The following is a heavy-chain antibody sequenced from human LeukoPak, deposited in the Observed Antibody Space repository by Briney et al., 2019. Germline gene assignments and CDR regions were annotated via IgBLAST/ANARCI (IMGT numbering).Heavy chain of an antibody. CDR2: ISYDGSNK. CDR1: GFTFSSYG. D-gene: IGHD4-23*01. J-gene: IGHJ4*02. V-gene: IGHV3-30*18. Sequence: GGSLRLSCAASGFTFSSYGMHWVRQAPGKGLEWVAVISYDGSNKYYADSVKGRFTISRDNSKNTLYLQMNSLRAEGTAVYYCAKLIDYGGNSVSYWGQGTLVTVSS. CDR3: AKLIDYGGNSVSY.